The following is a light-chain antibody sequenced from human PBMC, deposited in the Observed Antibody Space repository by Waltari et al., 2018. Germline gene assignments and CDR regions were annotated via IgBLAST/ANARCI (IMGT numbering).Light chain of an antibody. Sequence: DSVLTQTPLSLSVTPGQPASISCKSSQSLLHSDGRTYLYWYLHKPGQSPQLLIYGVSSRFSGVPDRFSGSGSGTDFTLEISRVEAGDVGIYYCMQGIHLPWTFGQGTKVVIK. CDR3: MQGIHLPWT. J-gene: IGKJ1*01. CDR2: GVS. V-gene: IGKV2-29*02. CDR1: QSLLHSDGRTY.